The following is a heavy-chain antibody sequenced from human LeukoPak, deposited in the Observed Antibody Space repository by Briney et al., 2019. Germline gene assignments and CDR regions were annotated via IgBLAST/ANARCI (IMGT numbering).Heavy chain of an antibody. CDR2: INHSGST. CDR3: ARGLLDTMVRGVMHYYCGMDV. Sequence: PSKTLSLTCAVYGGSFSGYYWSWIRQPPGKGLEWIGEINHSGSTNYNPSLKSRVTISVDTSKNQFSLKLSSVTAADTAVYYCARGLLDTMVRGVMHYYCGMDVWGKGTTVTVSS. CDR1: GGSFSGYY. J-gene: IGHJ6*04. V-gene: IGHV4-34*01. D-gene: IGHD3-10*01.